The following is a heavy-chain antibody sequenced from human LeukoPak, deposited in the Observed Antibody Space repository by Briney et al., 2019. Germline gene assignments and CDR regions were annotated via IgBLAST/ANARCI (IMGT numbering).Heavy chain of an antibody. D-gene: IGHD3-22*01. CDR1: GYTFTSYD. Sequence: ASVKVSCKASGYTFTSYDINWVRQATGQGLEWMGWMNPNSGNTGYAQKFQGRATMTRNTSISTAYMELRSLRSDDTAVYYCARDHQRYYDSSGSDYWGQGTLVTVSS. CDR3: ARDHQRYYDSSGSDY. CDR2: MNPNSGNT. V-gene: IGHV1-8*01. J-gene: IGHJ4*02.